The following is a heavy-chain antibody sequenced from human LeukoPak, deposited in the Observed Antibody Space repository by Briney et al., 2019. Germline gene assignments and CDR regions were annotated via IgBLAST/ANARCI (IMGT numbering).Heavy chain of an antibody. CDR2: ISGSGGST. Sequence: PGGSLRLSCAASGFTFSSYAMRWARQAPGKGLEWVSGISGSGGSTHYADSVKGRFTISRDNSKNTLYLQMNSLRAEDTAVYYCAKGEGYSYGLQDYWGQGTLVTVSS. CDR1: GFTFSSYA. J-gene: IGHJ4*02. D-gene: IGHD5-18*01. CDR3: AKGEGYSYGLQDY. V-gene: IGHV3-23*01.